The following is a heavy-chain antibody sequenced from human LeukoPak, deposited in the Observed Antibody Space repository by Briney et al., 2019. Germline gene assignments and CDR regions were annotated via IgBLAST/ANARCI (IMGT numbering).Heavy chain of an antibody. D-gene: IGHD6-13*01. CDR1: GGFISSSSYY. J-gene: IGHJ4*02. Sequence: PSETLSLTCTVSGGFISSSSYYWGWIRQPPGKGLEWIGSIYYSGSTYYNPSLKSRVTISVDTSKNQFSLKLSSVTAADTAVYYCARRVAAAGTREFDYWGQGTLVTVSS. V-gene: IGHV4-39*01. CDR3: ARRVAAAGTREFDY. CDR2: IYYSGST.